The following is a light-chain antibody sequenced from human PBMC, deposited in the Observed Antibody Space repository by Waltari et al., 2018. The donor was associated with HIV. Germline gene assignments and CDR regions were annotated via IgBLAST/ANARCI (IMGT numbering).Light chain of an antibody. CDR2: GNS. CDR1: NPQNGSNP. CDR3: ASWDDSLNGLYV. V-gene: IGLV1-44*01. J-gene: IGLJ1*01. Sequence: SVLTPPPSAAGNPGPRVTIPWSGNNPQNGSNPSNWLPQLPGTAPKLLIYGNSQRPSGVPARFSGSKSGTSASLAISGLQSEDEAHYYCASWDDSLNGLYVFGPGTKVTVL.